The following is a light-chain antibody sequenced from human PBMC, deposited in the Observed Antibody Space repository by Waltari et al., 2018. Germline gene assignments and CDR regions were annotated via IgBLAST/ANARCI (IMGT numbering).Light chain of an antibody. V-gene: IGKV3-20*01. J-gene: IGKJ3*01. CDR2: GAS. CDR3: HYYGASPLFA. CDR1: QGVSSNS. Sequence: EIILTQSPGTLSLSPGERATLSCRASQGVSSNSLAWYQHIPSQAPRLLIYGASTRAPGIPERFSGRESGTDFTLTISRLEPEDLAVYYCHYYGASPLFAIGPGTKVDV.